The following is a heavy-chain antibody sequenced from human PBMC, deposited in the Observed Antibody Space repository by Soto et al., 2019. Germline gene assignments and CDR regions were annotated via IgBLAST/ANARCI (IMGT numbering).Heavy chain of an antibody. V-gene: IGHV1-8*01. CDR3: ARSPPVFGVVIGYYYYYGMDV. J-gene: IGHJ6*02. CDR1: GYTFTSYD. CDR2: MNPNSGNT. Sequence: VASVKVSCKASGYTFTSYDINWVRQATGQGLEWMGWMNPNSGNTGYAQKFQGRVTMTRNTSISTAYMELSSLRSEDTAVYYCARSPPVFGVVIGYYYYYGMDVWGQGTTVTVSS. D-gene: IGHD3-3*01.